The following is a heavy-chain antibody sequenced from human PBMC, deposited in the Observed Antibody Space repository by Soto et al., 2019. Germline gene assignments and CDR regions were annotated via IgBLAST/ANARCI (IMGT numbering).Heavy chain of an antibody. CDR1: GGTFSSYT. D-gene: IGHD4-17*01. J-gene: IGHJ3*02. CDR2: IIPILGIA. V-gene: IGHV1-69*02. CDR3: ARATTVGTGLDAFDI. Sequence: QVQLVQSGAEVKKPGSSVKVSCKASGGTFSSYTISWVRQAPGQGLEWMGRIIPILGIANYAQKFQGRVTITADKSTSTADMELSSLRSEDTAVYYCARATTVGTGLDAFDIWGQGTMVTVSS.